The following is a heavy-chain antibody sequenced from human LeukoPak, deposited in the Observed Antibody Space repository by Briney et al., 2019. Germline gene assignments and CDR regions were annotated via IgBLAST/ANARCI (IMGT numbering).Heavy chain of an antibody. D-gene: IGHD3-16*01. J-gene: IGHJ4*02. CDR3: ARARGVMITFGGAANFDY. V-gene: IGHV1-18*01. CDR2: ISAYNGNT. Sequence: ASVKVSCKASGYTFTTYGFSWVRQAPGQGLEWMGWISAYNGNTNYAQKLQGRVTMTTDTSTSTAYMELRSLRSDDTAVYYCARARGVMITFGGAANFDYWGQGTLVTVSS. CDR1: GYTFTTYG.